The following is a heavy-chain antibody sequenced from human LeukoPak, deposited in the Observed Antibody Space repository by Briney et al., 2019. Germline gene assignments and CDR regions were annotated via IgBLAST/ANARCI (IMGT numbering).Heavy chain of an antibody. CDR1: GGTFRSYA. D-gene: IGHD3-10*01. V-gene: IGHV1-69*04. Sequence: SVEVSCQASGGTFRSYAISWVRQAPGQGLEWMGRIIPIFGIANYAQKFQGRVTITADKSTSTAYMELSSLRSEDTAVYYCARDHVLLWFGELIGRANWFDPWGQGTLVTVSS. J-gene: IGHJ5*02. CDR3: ARDHVLLWFGELIGRANWFDP. CDR2: IIPIFGIA.